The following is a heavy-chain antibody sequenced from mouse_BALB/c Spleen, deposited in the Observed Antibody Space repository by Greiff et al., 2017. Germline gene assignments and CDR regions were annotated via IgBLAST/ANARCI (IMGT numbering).Heavy chain of an antibody. CDR3: ARGSYRYDGGAWFAY. J-gene: IGHJ3*01. D-gene: IGHD2-14*01. V-gene: IGHV1-9*01. Sequence: QVQLQQSGAELMKPGASVKISCKATGYTFSSYWIEWVKQRPGHGLEWIGEILPGSGSTNYNEKFKGKATFTADTSSNTAYMQLSSLTSEDSAVYYGARGSYRYDGGAWFAYWGQGTLVTVSA. CDR2: ILPGSGST. CDR1: GYTFSSYW.